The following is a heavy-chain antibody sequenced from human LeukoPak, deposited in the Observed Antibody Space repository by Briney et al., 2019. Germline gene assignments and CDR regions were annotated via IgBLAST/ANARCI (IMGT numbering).Heavy chain of an antibody. Sequence: GGSLGLSCAASGFTFSSYWMSWVRQAPGKGLEWVANIKQDGSEKYYVDSVKGRFTISRDNAKNSLYLQMNSLRAEDTAVYYCARVGSWDIAYVDYWGQGTLVTVSS. V-gene: IGHV3-7*01. D-gene: IGHD5-12*01. CDR1: GFTFSSYW. CDR3: ARVGSWDIAYVDY. CDR2: IKQDGSEK. J-gene: IGHJ4*02.